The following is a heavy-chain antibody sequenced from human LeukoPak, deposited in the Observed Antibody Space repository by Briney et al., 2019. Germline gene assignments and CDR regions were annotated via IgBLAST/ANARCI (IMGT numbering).Heavy chain of an antibody. CDR1: GFTFSSYA. CDR2: ISGSGGST. J-gene: IGHJ4*02. Sequence: PGGSLRLSCAASGFTFSSYAMSWVRQAPGKGLEWVSAISGSGGSTYYADSVKGRFTISRDNSKNTLYLQMNSLGAEDTAVYYCAKDRGGTTVTTLFDYWGQGTLVTVSS. CDR3: AKDRGGTTVTTLFDY. V-gene: IGHV3-23*01. D-gene: IGHD4-17*01.